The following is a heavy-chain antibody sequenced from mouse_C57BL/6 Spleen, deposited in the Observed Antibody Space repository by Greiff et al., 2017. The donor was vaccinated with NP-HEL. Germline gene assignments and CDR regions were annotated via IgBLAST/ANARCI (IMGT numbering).Heavy chain of an antibody. CDR1: GYSITSGYY. CDR3: ARGGVYYGSSNWYFDV. J-gene: IGHJ1*03. V-gene: IGHV3-6*01. Sequence: EVKLMESGPGLVKPSQSLSLTCSVTGYSITSGYYWNWIRQFPGNKLEWMGYISYDGSNNYNPSLKNRISITRDTSKNQFFLKLNSVTTEDTATYYCARGGVYYGSSNWYFDVWGTGTTVTVSS. CDR2: ISYDGSN. D-gene: IGHD1-1*01.